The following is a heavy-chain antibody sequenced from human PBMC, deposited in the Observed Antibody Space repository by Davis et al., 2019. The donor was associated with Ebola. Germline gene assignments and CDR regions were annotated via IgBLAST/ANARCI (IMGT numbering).Heavy chain of an antibody. D-gene: IGHD5-24*01. Sequence: ASVKVSCKASGGTFSSYAISWARQATGQGLEWMGWINPNSGGTNYAQKFQGWVTMTRDTSISTAYMELSRLRSDDTAVYYCARDEGLEIQQRESAFDIWGQGTMVTVSS. CDR3: ARDEGLEIQQRESAFDI. J-gene: IGHJ3*02. V-gene: IGHV1-2*04. CDR2: INPNSGGT. CDR1: GGTFSSYA.